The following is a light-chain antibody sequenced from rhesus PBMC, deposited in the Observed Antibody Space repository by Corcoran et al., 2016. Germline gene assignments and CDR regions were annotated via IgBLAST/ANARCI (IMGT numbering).Light chain of an antibody. CDR3: QPHNSNPYS. V-gene: IGKV1-33*02. Sequence: DIQMTQSPSSLSASVGDRVTITCQASQGISNWLAWYQQKPGKAPKLLIYATSSLQSGVPSRFRGSGSVTQVTLTISILQPEDFATYYGQPHNSNPYSFGQGTKVEIK. CDR1: QGISNW. CDR2: ATS. J-gene: IGKJ2*01.